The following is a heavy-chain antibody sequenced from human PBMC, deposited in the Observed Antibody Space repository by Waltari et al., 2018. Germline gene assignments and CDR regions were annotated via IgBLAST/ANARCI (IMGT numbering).Heavy chain of an antibody. Sequence: QLQLQQSCPGLVKPSESLSLTCGVSGDSMSDHYWWRWGRQSPEKGLEWIGQIHRSGRTYYNPSLESRVSVSMDTSNNKFFLKLSSAIAADTAVYYCARDRGRGLYFDSWGQGTLVTVSP. CDR1: GDSMSDHYW. D-gene: IGHD2-15*01. J-gene: IGHJ4*02. CDR2: IHRSGRT. V-gene: IGHV4-4*02. CDR3: ARDRGRGLYFDS.